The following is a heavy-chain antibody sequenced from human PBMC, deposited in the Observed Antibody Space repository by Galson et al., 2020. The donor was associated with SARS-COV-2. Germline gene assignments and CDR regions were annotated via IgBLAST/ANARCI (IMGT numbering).Heavy chain of an antibody. CDR1: GYSFTSYW. CDR3: ARHGEYYDFWSGYYRDYMDV. CDR2: IYPGDSDT. D-gene: IGHD3-3*01. V-gene: IGHV5-51*01. J-gene: IGHJ6*03. Sequence: GESLKISCKGSGYSFTSYWNGWVRQMPGKGLEWMGIIYPGDSDTRYSPSFQGQVTISADKSISTAYLQWSSLKASDTAMYYCARHGEYYDFWSGYYRDYMDVWGKGTTVTVSS.